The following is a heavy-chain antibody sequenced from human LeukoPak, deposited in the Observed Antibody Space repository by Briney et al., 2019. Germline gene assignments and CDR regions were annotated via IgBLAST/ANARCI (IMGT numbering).Heavy chain of an antibody. CDR2: INPSGGST. V-gene: IGHV1-46*01. D-gene: IGHD5-18*01. CDR3: ARVSSNSSPHDY. J-gene: IGHJ4*02. Sequence: ASVKVSCKASGYSFTSHYMHWVRQAPGQGLEWMGIINPSGGSTSYAQKFQGRVTMTRDTSTSTVYMELSSLRSEDTAVYYCARVSSNSSPHDYWGQGTLVTASS. CDR1: GYSFTSHY.